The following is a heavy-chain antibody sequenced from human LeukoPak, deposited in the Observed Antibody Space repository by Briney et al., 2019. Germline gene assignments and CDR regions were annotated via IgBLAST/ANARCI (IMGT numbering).Heavy chain of an antibody. CDR3: TRGSGIVVAGWDWFDP. CDR2: MNPNSGNT. J-gene: IGHJ5*02. CDR1: GYSFTTYD. Sequence: ASVKVSCKASGYSFTTYDINWVRQATGQGLEWMGWMNPNSGNTGYAQKFQGRVTITRNTSISTAYMELSSLRSEDTAVYYRTRGSGIVVAGWDWFDPWGQGTLVTVSS. V-gene: IGHV1-8*03. D-gene: IGHD6-19*01.